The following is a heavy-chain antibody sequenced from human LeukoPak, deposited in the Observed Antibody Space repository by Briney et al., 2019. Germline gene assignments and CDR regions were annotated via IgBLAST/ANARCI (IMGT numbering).Heavy chain of an antibody. V-gene: IGHV3-23*01. CDR3: AKGMGYSYGFFDY. Sequence: GGSLRLSCAASGFTFSSYDMSWVRQAPGKGLEWVTAISGSGGSTYYADSVKGRLTISRDNSKNTLYLQMNSLRAEDTAVYYCAKGMGYSYGFFDYWGQGTLVTVSS. CDR2: ISGSGGST. D-gene: IGHD5-18*01. J-gene: IGHJ4*02. CDR1: GFTFSSYD.